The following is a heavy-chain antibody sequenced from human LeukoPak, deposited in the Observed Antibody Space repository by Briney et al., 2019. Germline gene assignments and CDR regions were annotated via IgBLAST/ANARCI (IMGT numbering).Heavy chain of an antibody. CDR1: GFTFTSSA. Sequence: ASVKVSCKASGFTFTSSAMQWVRQARGQRLEWIGWIVVGSGNTNYAQKFQERATITRDMSTSTAYMELSSLRSEDTAVYYCAADASWGYYYYGMDVWGQGTTVTVSS. D-gene: IGHD2-2*01. CDR3: AADASWGYYYYGMDV. V-gene: IGHV1-58*02. J-gene: IGHJ6*02. CDR2: IVVGSGNT.